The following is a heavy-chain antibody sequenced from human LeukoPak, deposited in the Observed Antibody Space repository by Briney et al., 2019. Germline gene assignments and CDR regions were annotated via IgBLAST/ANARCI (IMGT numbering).Heavy chain of an antibody. D-gene: IGHD4-23*01. J-gene: IGHJ4*02. CDR3: ARYVPPTTMATRFFDC. CDR2: ISYDGSNK. CDR1: GFTFSSYG. V-gene: IGHV3-30*03. Sequence: PGGSLRLSCAASGFTFSSYGMHWVRQAPGKGLEWVAVISYDGSNKYYADSVKGRFTISRDNSKNTLYLQMNSLRAEDTAIYYCARYVPPTTMATRFFDCWGQGTLVTVSS.